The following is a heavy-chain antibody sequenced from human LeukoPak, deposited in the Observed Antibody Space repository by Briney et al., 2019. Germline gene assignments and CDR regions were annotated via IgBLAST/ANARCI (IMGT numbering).Heavy chain of an antibody. CDR1: GFTFSDYY. V-gene: IGHV3-73*01. CDR2: IRSKANNYAT. Sequence: GGSLRLSCAASGFTFSDYYMSWVRQASGKGLEWVGRIRSKANNYATAYAASVKGRFTISRDDSKNTAYLQMNSLKTEDTAVYYCTRPDILTGFDMDVWGKGTTVTVSS. CDR3: TRPDILTGFDMDV. D-gene: IGHD3-9*01. J-gene: IGHJ6*03.